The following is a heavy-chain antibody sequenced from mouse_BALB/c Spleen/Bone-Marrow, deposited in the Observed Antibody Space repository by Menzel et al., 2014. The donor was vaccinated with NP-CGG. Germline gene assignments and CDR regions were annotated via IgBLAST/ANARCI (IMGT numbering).Heavy chain of an antibody. V-gene: IGHV1-9*01. CDR3: ARENDYWYFDV. CDR2: ILPGSGNT. CDR1: GYTFSSYW. J-gene: IGHJ1*01. D-gene: IGHD2-3*01. Sequence: VQLQQSGAELMKPGASVKISCKATGYTFSSYWIDWVKQRPGHGLEWIGEILPGSGNTNYNEKFKGKATFTADTSSNTAYLQLSSLTSDYSAVYYCARENDYWYFDVWGAGTTVTVSS.